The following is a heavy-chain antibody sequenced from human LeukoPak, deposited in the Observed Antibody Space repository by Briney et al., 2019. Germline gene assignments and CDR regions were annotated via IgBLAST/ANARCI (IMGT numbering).Heavy chain of an antibody. J-gene: IGHJ5*02. CDR3: ARPFSRLAAVDP. CDR1: GGSISSYY. V-gene: IGHV4-59*08. D-gene: IGHD6-13*01. CDR2: IYYSGST. Sequence: PSETLSLTCTVSGGSISSYYWSWIRQPPGKGLEWIGYIYYSGSTNYNPSLKSRVTISVDTSKNQFSLKLSSVTAADTAVYYCARPFSRLAAVDPWGQGTLVTVSS.